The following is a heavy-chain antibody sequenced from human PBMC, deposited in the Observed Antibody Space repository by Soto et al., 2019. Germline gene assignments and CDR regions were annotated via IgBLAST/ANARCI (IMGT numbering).Heavy chain of an antibody. CDR3: ARLLINGYSYGFLDY. Sequence: SDTLPVTCTVSGGSISSSSYYWCWIRQPPGKCLDLIGSIYYSGSTYYNPSLKSRVTISVDTSKNQFSLKLSSVTAADTAVYYCARLLINGYSYGFLDYWGQGTLVTVS. CDR1: GGSISSSSYY. J-gene: IGHJ4*02. CDR2: IYYSGST. V-gene: IGHV4-39*01. D-gene: IGHD5-18*01.